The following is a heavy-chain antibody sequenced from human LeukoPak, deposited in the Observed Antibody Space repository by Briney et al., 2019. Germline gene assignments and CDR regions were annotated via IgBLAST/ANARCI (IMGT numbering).Heavy chain of an antibody. CDR2: ISSSSSYI. CDR1: GFTFSSYS. CDR3: ARDSSGYSYGLTFDAFDI. Sequence: GGSLRLSCAASGFTFSSYSMNWVCQAPGKGLEWVSSISSSSSYIYYADSVKGRFTISRDNAKNSLYLQMNSLRAEDTAVYYCARDSSGYSYGLTFDAFDIWGQGTMVTVSS. D-gene: IGHD5-18*01. J-gene: IGHJ3*02. V-gene: IGHV3-21*01.